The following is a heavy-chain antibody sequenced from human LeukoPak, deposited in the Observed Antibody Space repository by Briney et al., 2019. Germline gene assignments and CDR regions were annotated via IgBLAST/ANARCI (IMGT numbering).Heavy chain of an antibody. CDR2: TSGSGGGT. CDR3: AKDAQRGFDYSNSLDN. CDR1: GFTFNNNA. Sequence: PTGGSLRLSCAVSGFTFNNNAMSWVRQAPGKGLEWVSTTSGSGGGTYYADSVKGRFTISRDNSKNTVYLQMNSLRAEDTAVYYCAKDAQRGFDYSNSLDNWGQGTLVTVSS. D-gene: IGHD4-11*01. J-gene: IGHJ4*02. V-gene: IGHV3-23*01.